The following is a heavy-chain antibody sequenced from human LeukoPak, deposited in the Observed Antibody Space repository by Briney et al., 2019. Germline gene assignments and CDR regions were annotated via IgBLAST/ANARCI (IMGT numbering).Heavy chain of an antibody. CDR1: GGTFSSYA. D-gene: IGHD3-22*01. CDR3: AREANNNGSGYYSRDHYFDY. V-gene: IGHV3-30*04. Sequence: GRSLRLSCAASGGTFSSYAMHGVRQAPGKGLEWVAGRTCDGRNKYYADTVKGRFTTCRDNSKNTLYLQMNSLRAEDTAVYFCAREANNNGSGYYSRDHYFDYSGQGSLVTVSS. CDR2: RTCDGRNK. J-gene: IGHJ4*02.